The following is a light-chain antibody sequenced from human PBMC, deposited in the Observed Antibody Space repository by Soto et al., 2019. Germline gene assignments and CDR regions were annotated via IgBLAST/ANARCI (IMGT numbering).Light chain of an antibody. CDR3: QQRSSWPPALS. V-gene: IGKV3-11*01. CDR1: QSVRSF. Sequence: EIVLTQSPATLSLSPGERATLSCRASQSVRSFLAWYQQKPGQAPRLLIYDAPNRATGVPGRFSGSGSGTDFTLTISSLEPEDFAVYYCQQRSSWPPALSFGGGTKVE. J-gene: IGKJ4*01. CDR2: DAP.